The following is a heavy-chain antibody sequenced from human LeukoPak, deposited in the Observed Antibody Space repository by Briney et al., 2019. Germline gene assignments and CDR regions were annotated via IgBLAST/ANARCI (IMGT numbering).Heavy chain of an antibody. CDR1: GFTFSRHS. V-gene: IGHV3-23*01. J-gene: IGHJ4*02. CDR2: ISGTGGST. D-gene: IGHD6-6*01. CDR3: AKDYSSSY. Sequence: PGGSLRLSCGVSGFTFSRHSMNWVRQAPGKGLEWVSYISGTGGSTYYADSVKGRFTISRDDSKNTLYLQMNSLRAEDTAVYYCAKDYSSSYWGQGTLVTVSS.